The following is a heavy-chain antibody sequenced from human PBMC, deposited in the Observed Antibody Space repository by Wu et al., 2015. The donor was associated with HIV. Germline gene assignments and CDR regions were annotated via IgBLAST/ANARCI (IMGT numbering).Heavy chain of an antibody. CDR1: GDTFNIFA. CDR2: IIPVFGTT. Sequence: QVQLVQSGAEVKKPGSSVKVSCKASGDTFNIFAFSWVRKAPGQGLEWMGGIIPVFGTTSYAQNFQGRVTLTTDESTSTVFMELSSLSSEDTAMYYCARVPGYSGYDFGYWGQGTLVTVSS. V-gene: IGHV1-69*05. D-gene: IGHD5-12*01. J-gene: IGHJ4*02. CDR3: ARVPGYSGYDFGY.